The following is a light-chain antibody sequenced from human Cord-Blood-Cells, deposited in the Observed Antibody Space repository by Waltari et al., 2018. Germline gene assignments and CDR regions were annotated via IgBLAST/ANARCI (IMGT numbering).Light chain of an antibody. V-gene: IGLV2-23*02. Sequence: QSALTQPSSVSGSPGQPITISCTGTSSDVGSYNLVSWYQQHQGKAPKLIIYEVSNRHAGLSNRFSGSKSGNKASPTISGVQADDEADYYCCSYACSRPPYVLGTGTKVTVL. CDR1: SSDVGSYNL. CDR2: EVS. CDR3: CSYACSRPPYV. J-gene: IGLJ1*01.